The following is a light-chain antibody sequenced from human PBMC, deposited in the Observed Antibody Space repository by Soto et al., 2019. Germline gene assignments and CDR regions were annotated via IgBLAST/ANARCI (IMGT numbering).Light chain of an antibody. V-gene: IGKV1-6*01. Sequence: AIQLTQSPSSLSASVGDRVFITCRASQGIRNDLGWYQHKPGKAPKLLIHGASILQSGVPSRFSGSASGTEFTLTISSLQTEDLASYYCLPDHSYPWTFGQGTNVEI. CDR3: LPDHSYPWT. J-gene: IGKJ1*01. CDR2: GAS. CDR1: QGIRND.